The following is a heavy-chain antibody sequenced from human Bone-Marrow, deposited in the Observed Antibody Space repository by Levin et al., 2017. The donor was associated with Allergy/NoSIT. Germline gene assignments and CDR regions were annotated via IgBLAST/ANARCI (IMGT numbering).Heavy chain of an antibody. D-gene: IGHD4-17*01. CDR1: GFTFSSYG. CDR3: AKGGTMGYGDYLDY. J-gene: IGHJ4*02. CDR2: ISYDGSNK. Sequence: LSLTCAASGFTFSSYGMHWVRQAPGKGLEWVAVISYDGSNKYYADSVKGRFTISRDNSKNTLYLQMNSLRAEDTAVYYCAKGGTMGYGDYLDYWGQGTLVTVSS. V-gene: IGHV3-30*18.